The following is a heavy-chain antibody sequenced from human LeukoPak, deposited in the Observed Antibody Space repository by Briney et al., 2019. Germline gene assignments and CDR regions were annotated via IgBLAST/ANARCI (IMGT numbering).Heavy chain of an antibody. J-gene: IGHJ4*02. CDR2: IYTSGST. V-gene: IGHV4-4*07. CDR1: GGSISSYY. D-gene: IGHD6-19*01. Sequence: SETLSLTCTVSGGSISSYYWSWIRQPAGKGLEWIGRIYTSGSTNYNPSLKSRVTISVDTSKNQFSLKLSSVTAADTAVYYCARHVPEAYSSGWYGGGNYFDYWGQGTLVTVSS. CDR3: ARHVPEAYSSGWYGGGNYFDY.